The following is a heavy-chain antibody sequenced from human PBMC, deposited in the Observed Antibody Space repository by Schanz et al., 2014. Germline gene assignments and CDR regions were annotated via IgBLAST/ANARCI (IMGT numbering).Heavy chain of an antibody. J-gene: IGHJ5*02. V-gene: IGHV4-34*01. Sequence: QVQLQQWGAGLLKPSETLSLTCGVFGGSFSGYYWSWIRQPPGKGLEWIGEIYHTGSTNYNPSLKSRVTISVDKPKKQSSLKVTSMAAADTAVYYCARDHHPHGITVAARGFDPWGQGTLVTVSS. CDR3: ARDHHPHGITVAARGFDP. D-gene: IGHD6-19*01. CDR1: GGSFSGYY. CDR2: IYHTGST.